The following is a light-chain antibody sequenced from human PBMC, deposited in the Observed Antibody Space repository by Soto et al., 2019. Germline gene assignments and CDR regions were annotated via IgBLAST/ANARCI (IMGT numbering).Light chain of an antibody. CDR3: QQYNNWPLT. Sequence: EKVMTQSPATMSVSPGERATLSCRASQSVTSTLAWYQQKPGQTPRLLIYDASTRATGIPARFSGSGSGTEFTLTISSLQSEDFAVYYCQQYNNWPLTFGGGTKVDIK. CDR1: QSVTST. CDR2: DAS. J-gene: IGKJ4*01. V-gene: IGKV3-15*01.